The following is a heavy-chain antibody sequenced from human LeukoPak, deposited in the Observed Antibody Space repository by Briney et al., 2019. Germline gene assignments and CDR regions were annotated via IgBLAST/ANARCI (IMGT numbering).Heavy chain of an antibody. CDR2: ISSSSSYI. V-gene: IGHV3-21*01. Sequence: GGSLRLSCAASGFTFSSYSMNWVRQAPGKGLEWVSSISSSSSYIYYADSVKGRFTISRDNAKNSLYLQMNSLRAEDTAVYYCATLGPSWDAFDIWGQGTMVTVSS. D-gene: IGHD3-16*01. CDR3: ATLGPSWDAFDI. J-gene: IGHJ3*02. CDR1: GFTFSSYS.